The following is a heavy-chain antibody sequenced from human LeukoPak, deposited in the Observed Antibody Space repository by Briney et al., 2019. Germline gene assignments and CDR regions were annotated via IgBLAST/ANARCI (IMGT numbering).Heavy chain of an antibody. CDR2: INPNSGGT. CDR3: ARDFGGYSYQFDY. V-gene: IGHV1-2*02. J-gene: IGHJ4*02. D-gene: IGHD5-18*01. CDR1: GYTFTGYY. Sequence: ASVKVSCKASGYTFTGYYMHWMRQAPGQGLEWMGWINPNSGGTNYAQKFQGRVTMTRDTSISTAYMELSRLRSDDTAVYYCARDFGGYSYQFDYWGQGTLVTVSS.